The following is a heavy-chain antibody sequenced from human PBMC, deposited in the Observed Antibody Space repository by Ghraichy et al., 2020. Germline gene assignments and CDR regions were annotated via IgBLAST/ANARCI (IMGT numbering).Heavy chain of an antibody. D-gene: IGHD3-16*02. V-gene: IGHV4-31*03. CDR2: IYYSGST. CDR3: ARGHLSYYYFDY. CDR1: GGSISSGGYY. J-gene: IGHJ4*02. Sequence: SETLSLTCTVSGGSISSGGYYWSWIRQHPGKGLEWIGYIYYSGSTYYNPSLKSRVTISVDTSKNQFSLKLSSVTAADTAVYYCARGHLSYYYFDYWGQGTLVTVSS.